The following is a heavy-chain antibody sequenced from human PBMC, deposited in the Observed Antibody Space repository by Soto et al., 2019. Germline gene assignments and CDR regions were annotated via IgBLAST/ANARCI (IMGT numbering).Heavy chain of an antibody. J-gene: IGHJ5*02. V-gene: IGHV3-7*01. CDR1: RFTFTSSW. Sequence: EVQLVESGGGLVQPGGSLRLSCAASRFTFTSSWMSWVRQAPGKGLEWVANIKQDGNEAYYLDSVKGRFTISRDNAWTSLYLQMNSLSDDDTAVYYCAGIQNNWFDPWGQGTLVTVAS. CDR2: IKQDGNEA. D-gene: IGHD1-20*01. CDR3: AGIQNNWFDP.